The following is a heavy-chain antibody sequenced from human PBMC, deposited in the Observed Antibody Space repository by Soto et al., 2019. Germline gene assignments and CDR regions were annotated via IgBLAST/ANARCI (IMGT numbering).Heavy chain of an antibody. J-gene: IGHJ4*02. Sequence: ASVNVSCKDSGYSFGTSGISLVRQAPGQGLEWMGWISAYNGNTNYDQKLQDRATMTTDTSTNTAYLELRSLRSDDTAVYYCARAGQYYDSSGYANWGQGTLVTVSS. CDR2: ISAYNGNT. V-gene: IGHV1-18*01. CDR1: GYSFGTSG. CDR3: ARAGQYYDSSGYAN. D-gene: IGHD3-22*01.